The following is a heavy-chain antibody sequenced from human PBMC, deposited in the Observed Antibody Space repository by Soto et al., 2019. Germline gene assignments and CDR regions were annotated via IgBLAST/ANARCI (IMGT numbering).Heavy chain of an antibody. CDR1: GFMFGSYA. D-gene: IGHD3-10*01. Sequence: GGSLRLSCAASGFMFGSYAMSWVRQAPGKGLEWVSGISGSGTDTYYADAVKGRVTISRDNAKNTLYLQMNGLRAEDTAIYYCAKDLLSSYYYGMDAWGQGTTVTVSS. J-gene: IGHJ6*02. V-gene: IGHV3-23*01. CDR2: ISGSGTDT. CDR3: AKDLLSSYYYGMDA.